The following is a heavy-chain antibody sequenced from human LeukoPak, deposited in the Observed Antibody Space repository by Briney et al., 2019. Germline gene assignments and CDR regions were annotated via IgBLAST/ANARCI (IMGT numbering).Heavy chain of an antibody. V-gene: IGHV3-30*02. CDR1: GFIFSNYG. CDR2: LRFDGSNK. J-gene: IGHJ4*02. D-gene: IGHD5-18*01. Sequence: GGSLRLSCAASGFIFSNYGMHWVRQAPGKGLEWVAFLRFDGSNKYYADSVKGRFTISRDNSKNTLYLQMNSLRAEDTAVYYCARDEEPESGYSYGYCGYWGQGTLVTVSS. CDR3: ARDEEPESGYSYGYCGY.